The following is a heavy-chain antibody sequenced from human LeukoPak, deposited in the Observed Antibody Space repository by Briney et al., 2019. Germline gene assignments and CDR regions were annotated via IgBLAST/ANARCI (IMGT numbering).Heavy chain of an antibody. V-gene: IGHV3-74*01. CDR2: INTDGSST. D-gene: IGHD2-15*01. CDR3: AKAPLLLLLSYYFDY. Sequence: GGSLRLSCAASGFTFSSYWMHWVRQAPGKGLVWVSRINTDGSSTSYADSVKGRFTISRDNSKNTLYLQMNSLRAEDTAVYYCAKAPLLLLLSYYFDYWGQGTLVTVAS. J-gene: IGHJ4*02. CDR1: GFTFSSYW.